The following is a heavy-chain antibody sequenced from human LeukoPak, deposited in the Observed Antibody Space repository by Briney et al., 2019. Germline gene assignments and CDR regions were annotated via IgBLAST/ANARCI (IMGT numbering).Heavy chain of an antibody. J-gene: IGHJ4*02. CDR2: ISGSGGST. Sequence: GGSLRLSCAASGFTFSSYATSWVRQAPGKGLEWVSAISGSGGSTYYADSVKGRFTISRDNSKNTLYLQMNSLRAEDTAVYYCAKVRDSSGYYLYYFDYWGQGTLVTVSS. CDR1: GFTFSSYA. V-gene: IGHV3-23*01. D-gene: IGHD3-22*01. CDR3: AKVRDSSGYYLYYFDY.